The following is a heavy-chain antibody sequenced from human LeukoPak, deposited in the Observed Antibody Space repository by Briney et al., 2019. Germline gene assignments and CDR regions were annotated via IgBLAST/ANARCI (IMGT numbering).Heavy chain of an antibody. Sequence: SETLSLTCAVYGGSFSGYYWSWIRQPPGKGLEWIGEINHSGSTNYNPSLKSRVTISVDTSKNQFSLKLSSVTAADTAVYYCARGSWGWLRFGKTGWFDPWGQGTLVTVSS. CDR1: GGSFSGYY. CDR3: ARGSWGWLRFGKTGWFDP. CDR2: INHSGST. V-gene: IGHV4-34*01. D-gene: IGHD5-12*01. J-gene: IGHJ5*02.